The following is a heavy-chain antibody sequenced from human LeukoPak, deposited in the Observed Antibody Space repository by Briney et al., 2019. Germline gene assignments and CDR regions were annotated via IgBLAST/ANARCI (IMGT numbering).Heavy chain of an antibody. Sequence: PGGSLRLSCAASGFTFSTYAMTWVRQAPGKGLEWVSAIRGDGATKFYADSVKGRFTVSRDNSKNTLYLQMNSLRAEDTAVYYCAKDPQLIRPYYFDYWGQGTLVSVSS. J-gene: IGHJ4*02. V-gene: IGHV3-23*01. CDR2: IRGDGATK. CDR3: AKDPQLIRPYYFDY. CDR1: GFTFSTYA. D-gene: IGHD2-2*01.